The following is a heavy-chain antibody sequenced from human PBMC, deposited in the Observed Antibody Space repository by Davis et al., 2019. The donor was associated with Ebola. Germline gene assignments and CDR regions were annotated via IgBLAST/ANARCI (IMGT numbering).Heavy chain of an antibody. CDR3: ARGGSWGLGGEDY. Sequence: GESLKISCAASGFTFSSYSMNWVRQAPGKGLEWVSPISSSSSYIYYADSVKGRFTIARDNAKNSLYLQMNSLRAEDTAVYYCARGGSWGLGGEDYWGQGTLVTVSS. CDR2: ISSSSSYI. V-gene: IGHV3-21*01. CDR1: GFTFSSYS. D-gene: IGHD1-26*01. J-gene: IGHJ4*02.